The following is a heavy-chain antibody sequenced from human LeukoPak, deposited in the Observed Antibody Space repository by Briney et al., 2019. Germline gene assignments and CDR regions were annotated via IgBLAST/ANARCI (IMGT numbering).Heavy chain of an antibody. CDR2: IIPIFGTA. V-gene: IGHV1-69*13. CDR3: ARGLSPVVTATYYYYSMDV. J-gene: IGHJ6*04. Sequence: SVKVSCKASGGTFSSYAISWVRQAPGQGLEWMGGIIPIFGTANYAQKFQGRVTITADESTSTAYMELSSLRSEDTAVYYCARGLSPVVTATYYYYSMDVWGKGTTVTVSS. D-gene: IGHD5-18*01. CDR1: GGTFSSYA.